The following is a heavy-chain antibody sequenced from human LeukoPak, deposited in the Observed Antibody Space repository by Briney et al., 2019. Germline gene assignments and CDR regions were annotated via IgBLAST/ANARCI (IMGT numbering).Heavy chain of an antibody. CDR3: ARDRGLVQDY. D-gene: IGHD6-19*01. V-gene: IGHV3-74*01. Sequence: PGGSLRLSCAASGFTFSSYAMSWVRQAPGEGLVWVSRITSDGSTTSYADSVKGRFTISRDNAKNTLYLQMNSLRAEDTAVYYCARDRGLVQDYWGQGTRVTVSS. CDR1: GFTFSSYA. CDR2: ITSDGSTT. J-gene: IGHJ4*02.